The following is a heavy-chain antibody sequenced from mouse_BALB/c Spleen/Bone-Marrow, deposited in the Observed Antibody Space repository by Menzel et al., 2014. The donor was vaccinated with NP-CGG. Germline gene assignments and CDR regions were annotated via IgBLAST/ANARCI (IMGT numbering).Heavy chain of an antibody. CDR1: GFTFXSFA. J-gene: IGHJ2*01. Sequence: EVHLVESGGGLVQPGGSRKLSCAASGFTFXSFAMHWIRQAPEKGLEWVAFISSGSNIIHYADTVKGRFTISRDNPENTLFLQMTSLRSEDTAMYYCGRGDYWGQGTTLTVSS. V-gene: IGHV5-17*02. CDR2: ISSGSNII. CDR3: GRGDY.